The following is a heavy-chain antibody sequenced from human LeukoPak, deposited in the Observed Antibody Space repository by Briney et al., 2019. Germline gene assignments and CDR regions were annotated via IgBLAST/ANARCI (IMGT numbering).Heavy chain of an antibody. V-gene: IGHV1-69*05. J-gene: IGHJ4*02. CDR1: GGTFISYA. Sequence: SVKVSCKTSGGTFISYAISWVRQAPGQGLEWMGGIIPIFGTATYDKQFQGRVTITTDDSTSTASMELSSLRSEDTAVYYCAGSLITMIVVVIHYWGQGTLVTVSS. CDR2: IIPIFGTA. CDR3: AGSLITMIVVVIHY. D-gene: IGHD3-22*01.